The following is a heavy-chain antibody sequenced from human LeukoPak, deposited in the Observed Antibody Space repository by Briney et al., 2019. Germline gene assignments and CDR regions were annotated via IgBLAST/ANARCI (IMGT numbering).Heavy chain of an antibody. D-gene: IGHD1-1*01. V-gene: IGHV4-59*01. CDR1: GGSMSSYY. J-gene: IGHJ3*02. CDR3: ARGSTGAFDI. CDR2: IHYSGST. Sequence: PSETLSLTCTVSGGSMSSYYWSWIRQPPGKGLEWIGYIHYSGSTDYNPSLKSRVTISVDTSNNQFSLKLTSVAAADTAVYYCARGSTGAFDIWGQGTMVTVSS.